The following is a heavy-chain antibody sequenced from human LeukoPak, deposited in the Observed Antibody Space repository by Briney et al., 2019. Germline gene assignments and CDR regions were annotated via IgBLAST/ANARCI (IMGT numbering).Heavy chain of an antibody. CDR1: GDSVSSNSAA. J-gene: IGHJ3*02. CDR3: AGNWHDHDAFDI. V-gene: IGHV6-1*01. CDR2: TYYRSKWYI. D-gene: IGHD1-1*01. Sequence: SQTLSLTCAISGDSVSSNSAAWNWIRQSPSRGLEGLGRTYYRSKWYIDYAVSVKSRITINPDTSKNQFSLKLSSVTAADTAVYYCAGNWHDHDAFDIWGQGTMVTVSS.